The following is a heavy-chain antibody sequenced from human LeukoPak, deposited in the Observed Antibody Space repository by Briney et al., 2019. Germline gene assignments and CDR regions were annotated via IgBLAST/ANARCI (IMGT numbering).Heavy chain of an antibody. V-gene: IGHV6-1*01. CDR1: GDSVSSNSAA. J-gene: IGHJ6*02. CDR3: ARDPYSSSPKYYYGMDV. Sequence: SQTLSLTCAISGDSVSSNSAAWNWIRQSPSRGLEWLGRTYYRSKWYNDYAVSVKSRITINPDTSKNQFSLQLNSVTPEGTAVYYCARDPYSSSPKYYYGMDVWGQGTTVTVSS. D-gene: IGHD6-6*01. CDR2: TYYRSKWYN.